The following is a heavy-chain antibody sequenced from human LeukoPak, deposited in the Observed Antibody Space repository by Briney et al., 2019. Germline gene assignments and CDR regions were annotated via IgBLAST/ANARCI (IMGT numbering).Heavy chain of an antibody. CDR3: AGTAMPKGPYCFDS. J-gene: IGHJ4*02. CDR1: GGSTSSGSYY. CDR2: TYTSGST. D-gene: IGHD5-18*01. V-gene: IGHV4-61*02. Sequence: SQTLSLTCTVSGGSTSSGSYYWSWIRPPAGKGLEWLGRTYTSGSTNYNPSLKSRATTTADTSKTQYFLKLSSVTAADTAVYYCAGTAMPKGPYCFDSWGQGTLVTVSS.